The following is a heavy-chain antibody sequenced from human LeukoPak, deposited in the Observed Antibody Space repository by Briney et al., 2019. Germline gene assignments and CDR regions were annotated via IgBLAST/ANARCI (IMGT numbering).Heavy chain of an antibody. D-gene: IGHD6-19*01. V-gene: IGHV3-33*01. CDR2: IWYDGSNK. CDR3: ARDLGAVAGTGDY. J-gene: IGHJ4*02. Sequence: LRLSCAASGFSFSNYGMHWVRQAPGKGLEWAAVIWYDGSNKYYADSVKGRFTISRDNSKNTLFLQMNSLRVEDTAVYYCARDLGAVAGTGDYWGQGTLVTVSS. CDR1: GFSFSNYG.